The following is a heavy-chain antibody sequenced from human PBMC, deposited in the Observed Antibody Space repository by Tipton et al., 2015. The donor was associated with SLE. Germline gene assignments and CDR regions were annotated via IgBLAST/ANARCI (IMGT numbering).Heavy chain of an antibody. CDR2: TYYRAKWSN. CDR1: GDSIYSSSAT. CDR3: ASPAYYDFWSDSDAFDI. D-gene: IGHD3-3*01. J-gene: IGHJ3*02. V-gene: IGHV6-1*01. Sequence: GLVQPSQTLSLTCVISGDSIYSSSATWDWIRQSPSRGLEWLGRTYYRAKWSNDYAASVKSRLTINPDSSKNQFSLHLSSVTPEDTALYYCASPAYYDFWSDSDAFDIWGQGTMVTVSS.